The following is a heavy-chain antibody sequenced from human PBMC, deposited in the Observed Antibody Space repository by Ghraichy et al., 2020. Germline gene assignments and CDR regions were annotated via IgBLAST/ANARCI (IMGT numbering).Heavy chain of an antibody. CDR2: INSDGSST. CDR3: ERDHAVLATNWFDA. CDR1: GFTFSTYW. V-gene: IGHV3-74*01. Sequence: GESLNISCAASGFTFSTYWMHWVRQAPGKGLVWVSRINSDGSSTTYADSVKGRFTISRDNAKNTLYLQRNSLRADDTAVNYCERDHAVLATNWFDAWGQGTLVTVSS. D-gene: IGHD6-19*01. J-gene: IGHJ5*02.